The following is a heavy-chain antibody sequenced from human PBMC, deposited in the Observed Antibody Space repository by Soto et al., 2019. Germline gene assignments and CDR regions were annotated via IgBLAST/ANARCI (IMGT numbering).Heavy chain of an antibody. J-gene: IGHJ4*02. D-gene: IGHD4-4*01. V-gene: IGHV1-18*01. CDR1: GYTFSTHG. Sequence: QIQLVQSGAEVKRPGASVKVSCKASGYTFSTHGITWVRQAPGQGLEWMGWISAFNGNSKYAQKSQGRVTMTTDTSTATDYMELRSLRFDDSAVYYCAKDVYDYTFWGQGTLVTVSS. CDR2: ISAFNGNS. CDR3: AKDVYDYTF.